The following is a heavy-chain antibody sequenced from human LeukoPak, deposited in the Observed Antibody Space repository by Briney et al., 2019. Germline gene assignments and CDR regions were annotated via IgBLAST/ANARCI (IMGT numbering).Heavy chain of an antibody. CDR2: INHSGST. Sequence: SETLSLTCAVYGGSFSGYYWSWIRQPPGKGLEWIGEINHSGSTNYNPSLKSRVTISVDTSKNQFSLKLSSVTAAHTAVYYCARFGRDFWSGTDRSYYYYMDVWGKGTTVTVSS. CDR3: ARFGRDFWSGTDRSYYYYMDV. V-gene: IGHV4-34*01. CDR1: GGSFSGYY. D-gene: IGHD3-3*01. J-gene: IGHJ6*03.